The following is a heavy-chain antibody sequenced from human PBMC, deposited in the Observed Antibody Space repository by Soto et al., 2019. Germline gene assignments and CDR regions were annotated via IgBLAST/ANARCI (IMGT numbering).Heavy chain of an antibody. Sequence: GGSLRLSCAASGFTFSNAWMSWVRQAPGKGLEWVGRIKSKTDGGTTDYAAPVKGRFTISRDDSKNTLYLQMNSLKTEDTAVYYCTTENFFDWFVVAGSPDYWGQGTLVTVSS. D-gene: IGHD3-9*01. V-gene: IGHV3-15*01. CDR1: GFTFSNAW. J-gene: IGHJ4*02. CDR2: IKSKTDGGTT. CDR3: TTENFFDWFVVAGSPDY.